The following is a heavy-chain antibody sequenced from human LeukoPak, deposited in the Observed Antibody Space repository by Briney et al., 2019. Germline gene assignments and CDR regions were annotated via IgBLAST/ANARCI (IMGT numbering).Heavy chain of an antibody. Sequence: GGSLRLSCADSGSSFSSYSMNWVRQAPGKGLEWVSSLSSSSSYIYYADSVEGRFTISRDNAKNSLYLQMNSLRADDTAVYYCARDPYANGQRQDYFDYWGQGTLVTVSS. CDR2: LSSSSSYI. CDR1: GSSFSSYS. D-gene: IGHD2-8*01. J-gene: IGHJ4*02. CDR3: ARDPYANGQRQDYFDY. V-gene: IGHV3-21*01.